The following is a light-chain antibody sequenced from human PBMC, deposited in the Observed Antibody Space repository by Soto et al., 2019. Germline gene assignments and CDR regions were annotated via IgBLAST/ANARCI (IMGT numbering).Light chain of an antibody. J-gene: IGKJ1*01. CDR1: QSISNY. CDR3: QQSYSIPWA. Sequence: DLQMTQSPSSLSASVGDRVTISCRASQSISNYLNWYQEKPGRAPKLLIYDASSVQRGVPSRFSGSGSGTDFTLTISSLQPEDFATYCCQQSYSIPWAFGQGTKVEIK. CDR2: DAS. V-gene: IGKV1-39*01.